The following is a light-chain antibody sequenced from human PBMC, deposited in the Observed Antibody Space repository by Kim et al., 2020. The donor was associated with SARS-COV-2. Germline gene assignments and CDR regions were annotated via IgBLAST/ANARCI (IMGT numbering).Light chain of an antibody. V-gene: IGLV3-1*01. CDR2: QDS. CDR1: KLGDKY. J-gene: IGLJ2*01. CDR3: QAWDSSTAV. Sequence: VAPGQTASITCWGDKLGDKYACWYQQKPGQSPGLVIYQDSKRPSGIPERFSGSNSGNTATLTIGGTQAMDEADYYCQAWDSSTAVFGGGTQLTVL.